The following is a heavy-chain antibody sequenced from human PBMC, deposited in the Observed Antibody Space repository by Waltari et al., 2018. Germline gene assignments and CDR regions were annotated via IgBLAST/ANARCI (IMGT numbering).Heavy chain of an antibody. D-gene: IGHD5-18*01. Sequence: QLQLQESGPGLVKPSETLSLPCTVSGGSISSSSYYWGWIRQPPGKGLEWIGSIYYSGSTYYNPSLKSRVTISVDTSKNQFSLKLSSVTAADTAVYYCARGGVDTAMTLLGNAFDIWGQGTMVTVSS. V-gene: IGHV4-39*07. CDR2: IYYSGST. CDR1: GGSISSSSYY. CDR3: ARGGVDTAMTLLGNAFDI. J-gene: IGHJ3*02.